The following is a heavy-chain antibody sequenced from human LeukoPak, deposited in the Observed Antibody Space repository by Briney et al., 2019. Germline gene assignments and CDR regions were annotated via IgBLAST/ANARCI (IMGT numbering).Heavy chain of an antibody. CDR1: GFTFSSYS. CDR3: ARDPEMATTLFDY. D-gene: IGHD5-24*01. Sequence: GGSLRLSCAASGFTFSSYSMNWVRQAPGKGLEWVSSISSSSSSYIYYADSVKGRFTISRDNAKNSLYLQMNSLRAEDTAVYYCARDPEMATTLFDYWGQGTLVTVSS. V-gene: IGHV3-21*01. CDR2: ISSSSSSYI. J-gene: IGHJ4*02.